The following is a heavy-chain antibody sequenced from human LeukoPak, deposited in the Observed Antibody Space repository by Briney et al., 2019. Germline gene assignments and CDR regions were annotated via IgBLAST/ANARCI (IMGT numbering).Heavy chain of an antibody. Sequence: PGGSQRLSCAACGFTVGSNYMTGLRQAPGKGREGVALIYGDDYLFYADSVEGPFTVSRERSKTPVYLRLKRLSPEDTAVYFCARGPSLVPATIYSHYMDVWGTGTTVTVSS. D-gene: IGHD2-2*01. CDR3: ARGPSLVPATIYSHYMDV. J-gene: IGHJ6*03. CDR2: IYGDDYL. CDR1: GFTVGSNY. V-gene: IGHV3-53*01.